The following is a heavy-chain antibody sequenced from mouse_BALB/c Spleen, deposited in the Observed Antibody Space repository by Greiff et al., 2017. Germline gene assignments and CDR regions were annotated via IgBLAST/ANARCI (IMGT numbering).Heavy chain of an antibody. V-gene: IGHV7-3*02. Sequence: EVQLMESGGGLVQPGGSLRLSCATSGFTFTDYYMSWVRQPPGKALEWLGFIRNKANGYTTEYSASVKGRFTISRDNSQSILYLQMNTLRAEDSATYYCARDRNYAMDYWGQGTSVTVSS. CDR3: ARDRNYAMDY. J-gene: IGHJ4*01. CDR2: IRNKANGYTT. CDR1: GFTFTDYY.